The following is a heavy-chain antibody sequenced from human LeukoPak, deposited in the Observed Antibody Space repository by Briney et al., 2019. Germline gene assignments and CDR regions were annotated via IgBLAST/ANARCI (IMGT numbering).Heavy chain of an antibody. J-gene: IGHJ4*02. CDR1: GGTFSSYA. Sequence: ASVKVSCKASGGTFSSYAISWVRQAPGQGLEWMGWISAYNGNTNYAQKLQGRVTMTTDTSTSTAYMELRSLRSDDTAVYYCARVLADYYDSSGYCDYWGQGTLVTVSS. CDR3: ARVLADYYDSSGYCDY. V-gene: IGHV1-18*01. CDR2: ISAYNGNT. D-gene: IGHD3-22*01.